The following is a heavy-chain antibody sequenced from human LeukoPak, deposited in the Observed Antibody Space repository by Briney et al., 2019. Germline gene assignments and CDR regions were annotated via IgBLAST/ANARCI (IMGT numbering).Heavy chain of an antibody. V-gene: IGHV3-23*01. CDR2: ISASGDST. D-gene: IGHD3-3*01. J-gene: IGHJ4*02. CDR1: GFTFNKAW. Sequence: PGGSLRLSCEASGFTFNKAWMSWVRQAPGKGLDWVSAISASGDSTYYTDSVKGRFTISRDNSKDTLFLQMNSLRAEDTAVYYCAKTPVPLEWLLWGLYFDYWGQGTLVTVSP. CDR3: AKTPVPLEWLLWGLYFDY.